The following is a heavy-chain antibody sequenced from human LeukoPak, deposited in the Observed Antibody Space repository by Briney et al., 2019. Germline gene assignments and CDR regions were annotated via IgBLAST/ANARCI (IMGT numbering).Heavy chain of an antibody. CDR1: GGSISSSSYY. J-gene: IGHJ3*02. Sequence: SETLSLTCTVSGGSISSSSYYWSWIRQPPGKGLEWIGYIYYSGSTNYNPSLKSRVTISVDTSKNQFSLKLSSVTAADTAVYYCASGWFGELGDAFDIWGQGTMVTVSS. CDR3: ASGWFGELGDAFDI. CDR2: IYYSGST. V-gene: IGHV4-61*01. D-gene: IGHD3-10*01.